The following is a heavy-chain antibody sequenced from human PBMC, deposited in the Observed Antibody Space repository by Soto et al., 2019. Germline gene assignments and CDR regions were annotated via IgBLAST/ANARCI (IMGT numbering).Heavy chain of an antibody. V-gene: IGHV3-7*01. J-gene: IGHJ3*02. CDR1: GFTFSDYW. D-gene: IGHD6-13*01. CDR2: IKQDGNEK. Sequence: EVQLVESGGGLVQPGGSLRLSCAVSGFTFSDYWMSWVRQAPGKGLEWVANIKQDGNEKYYVDSVKGRFTISRDNAKKSLFPEMNGLIADDTAVYYCARGLGGRRWYYPWDAFDIWGQGTIVTVSS. CDR3: ARGLGGRRWYYPWDAFDI.